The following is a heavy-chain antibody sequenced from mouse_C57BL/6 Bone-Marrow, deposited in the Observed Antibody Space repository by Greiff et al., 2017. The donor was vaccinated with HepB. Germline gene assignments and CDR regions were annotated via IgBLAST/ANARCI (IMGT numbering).Heavy chain of an antibody. CDR3: ARGDYYGSNYWYFDV. CDR1: GYSITSGYY. D-gene: IGHD1-1*01. V-gene: IGHV3-6*01. Sequence: EVKLMESGPGLVKPSQSLSLTCSVTGYSITSGYYWNWIRQFPGNKLEWMGYISYDGSNNYNPSLKNRISITRDTSKNQFFLKLNSVTTEDTATYYCARGDYYGSNYWYFDVWGTGTTVTVSS. J-gene: IGHJ1*03. CDR2: ISYDGSN.